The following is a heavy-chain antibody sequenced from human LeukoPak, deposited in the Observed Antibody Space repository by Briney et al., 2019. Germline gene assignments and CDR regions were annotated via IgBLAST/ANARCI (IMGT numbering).Heavy chain of an antibody. V-gene: IGHV1-24*01. D-gene: IGHD3-16*01. CDR3: WGLGELLGGNDY. CDR1: GYTLTELS. Sequence: GASVKVSCKVSGYTLTELSMHWVRQAPGKGLEGMGGFDPEDGETIYAQRFQGRVTMTEDTSTDTAYMELSSLRSEDTAVYYCWGLGELLGGNDYWGQGTLVTVSS. CDR2: FDPEDGET. J-gene: IGHJ4*02.